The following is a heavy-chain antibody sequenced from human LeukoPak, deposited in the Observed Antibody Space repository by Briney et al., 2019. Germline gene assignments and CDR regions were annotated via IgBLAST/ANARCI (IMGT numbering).Heavy chain of an antibody. V-gene: IGHV4-31*11. D-gene: IGHD2-2*01. Sequence: SETLSLTCAVSGGSISSGGYYWSWIRQHPGKGLEWIGYIYYSGSTYYNPSLKSRVTISVDTSKNQFSLKLSSVTAADTAVYYCASGYCSSTSCSDDAFDIWGQGTMVTVSS. CDR1: GGSISSGGYY. J-gene: IGHJ3*02. CDR2: IYYSGST. CDR3: ASGYCSSTSCSDDAFDI.